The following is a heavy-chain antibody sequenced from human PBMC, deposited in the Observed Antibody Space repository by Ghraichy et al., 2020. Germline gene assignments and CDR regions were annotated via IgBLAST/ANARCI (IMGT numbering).Heavy chain of an antibody. Sequence: GESLNISCAASGFTFKIYWMTWVRQAPGKGLEWVANIKEDGSEKYYVDSVKGRFTISRDNAKNSLYLQMNSLRAEDTAIYYCVRESWGYNDYWGQGTLVTVSS. CDR3: VRESWGYNDY. V-gene: IGHV3-7*01. CDR1: GFTFKIYW. CDR2: IKEDGSEK. J-gene: IGHJ4*02. D-gene: IGHD5-24*01.